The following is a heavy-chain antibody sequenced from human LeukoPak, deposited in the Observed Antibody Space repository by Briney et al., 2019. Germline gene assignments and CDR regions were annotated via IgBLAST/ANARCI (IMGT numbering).Heavy chain of an antibody. V-gene: IGHV3-21*01. CDR3: ARDGSGGYYDSSAKPNFQH. CDR1: GFTFSSYS. J-gene: IGHJ1*01. D-gene: IGHD3-22*01. Sequence: GESLRLSCAASGFTFSSYSMNWVRQAPGKGLEWVSSISSSSSYIHYADSVKGRFTISRDNANNSLYLQMNSLRAEDTAVYYCARDGSGGYYDSSAKPNFQHWGQGTLVTVSS. CDR2: ISSSSSYI.